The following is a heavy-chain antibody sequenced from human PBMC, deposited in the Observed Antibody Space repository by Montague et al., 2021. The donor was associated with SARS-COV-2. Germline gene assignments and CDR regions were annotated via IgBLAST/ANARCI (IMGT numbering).Heavy chain of an antibody. V-gene: IGHV3-48*03. CDR2: ITGSGRTI. CDR1: GFTFSSHE. Sequence: SLRLSCAASGFTFSSHEMNWVRQAPGKGLEWVSHITGSGRTIYYADSVKGRFTISRDNAKNSLFLQMNSLRAEDTAVYYCARATDYYGSGNHLDYWGQGTLATVSS. J-gene: IGHJ4*02. CDR3: ARATDYYGSGNHLDY. D-gene: IGHD3-10*01.